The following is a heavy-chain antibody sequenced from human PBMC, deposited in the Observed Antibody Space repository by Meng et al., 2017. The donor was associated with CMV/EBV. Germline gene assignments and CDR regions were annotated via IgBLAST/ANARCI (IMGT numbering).Heavy chain of an antibody. V-gene: IGHV3-7*01. D-gene: IGHD2-15*01. CDR1: GFDFSSYG. CDR2: IKQDGSEK. CDR3: ARLGFQNYYYYGMDV. Sequence: SGFDFSSYGRSWVRQAPGKGLERVANIKQDGSEKYYVDSVKGRFTISRDNAKNSLYLQMNSLRAEDTAVYYCARLGFQNYYYYGMDVWGQGTTVTVSS. J-gene: IGHJ6*02.